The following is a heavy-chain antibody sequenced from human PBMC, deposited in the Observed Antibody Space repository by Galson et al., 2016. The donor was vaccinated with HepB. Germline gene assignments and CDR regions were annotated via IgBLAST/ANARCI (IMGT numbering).Heavy chain of an antibody. CDR1: GYTFSSYG. CDR2: ISVYNGNT. Sequence: QSGAEVKKPGASVKVSCKASGYTFSSYGISWVRQAPGQGLEWMGWISVYNGNTNYAQTLQGRVTLNTDISTSTAYMELRGLTSDDTALYYCTRSGGFQTSVTGEFDFWGQGTLVTVSS. CDR3: TRSGGFQTSVTGEFDF. J-gene: IGHJ4*02. D-gene: IGHD4-17*01. V-gene: IGHV1-18*01.